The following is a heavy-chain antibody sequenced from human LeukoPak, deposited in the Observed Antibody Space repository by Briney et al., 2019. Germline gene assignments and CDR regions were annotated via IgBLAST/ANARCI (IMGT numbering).Heavy chain of an antibody. CDR1: GESFSNYY. J-gene: IGHJ5*02. Sequence: PSETLSLTCAVYGESFSNYYWSWVRQPPGKGLEWIGEIFHLGSTTYNPSLKSRLTISIDPSKNQFSLKVSSVTAADTAVYYCARDRTMNWFDPWGQGTLVTVSS. V-gene: IGHV4-34*12. D-gene: IGHD3-3*01. CDR2: IFHLGST. CDR3: ARDRTMNWFDP.